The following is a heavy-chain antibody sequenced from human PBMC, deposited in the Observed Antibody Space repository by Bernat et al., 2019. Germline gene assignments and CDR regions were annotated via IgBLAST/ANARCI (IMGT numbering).Heavy chain of an antibody. CDR2: INPNSGGT. V-gene: IGHV1-2*04. CDR3: VREEGIAVAGIFNYYYGMDV. Sequence: QVQLVQSGAEVKKPGASVKVSCKASGYTFTGYYMHWVRQAPGQGLEWMGWINPNSGGTNYAQKFQGWVTMTRDTSISTAYMELSRLRSDDTAVYYCVREEGIAVAGIFNYYYGMDVWGQGTTVTVSS. D-gene: IGHD6-19*01. J-gene: IGHJ6*02. CDR1: GYTFTGYY.